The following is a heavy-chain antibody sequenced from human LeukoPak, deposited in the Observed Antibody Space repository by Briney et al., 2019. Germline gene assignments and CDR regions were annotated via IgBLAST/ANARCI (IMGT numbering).Heavy chain of an antibody. CDR3: ARRAGNSSAYDY. Sequence: HAGGSLRLSCAASGFTFSSYEMNWVRQAPGKGLEWVSYISSSGSTIYYADSVKGRFTISRDNAKNSLYLQMNSLRAEDTAVYYCARRAGNSSAYDYWGQGTLVTVSS. D-gene: IGHD3-22*01. CDR2: ISSSGSTI. CDR1: GFTFSSYE. J-gene: IGHJ4*02. V-gene: IGHV3-48*03.